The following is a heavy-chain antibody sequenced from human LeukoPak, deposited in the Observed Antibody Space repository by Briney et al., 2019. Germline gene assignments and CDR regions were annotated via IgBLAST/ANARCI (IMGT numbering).Heavy chain of an antibody. CDR2: IYYSGST. V-gene: IGHV4-30-4*08. CDR3: ARVPVGLLWFGELSEVFYFDY. D-gene: IGHD3-10*01. CDR1: GGSISSGDYY. Sequence: PSQTLSLTCTVSGGSISSGDYYWSWIRQPPGKGLEWIGYIYYSGSTYDNPSLKSRVHISVDTSKNQFSLKLSSVTAADTAVYYCARVPVGLLWFGELSEVFYFDYWGQGTLVTVSS. J-gene: IGHJ4*02.